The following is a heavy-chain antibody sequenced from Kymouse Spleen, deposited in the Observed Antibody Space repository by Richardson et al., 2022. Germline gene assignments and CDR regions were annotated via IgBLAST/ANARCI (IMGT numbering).Heavy chain of an antibody. J-gene: IGHJ6*02. D-gene: IGHD3-9*01. CDR3: ARDQYDILTGYYRTGTSGMDV. V-gene: IGHV4-4*02. CDR2: IYHSGST. CDR1: GGSISSSNW. Sequence: QVQLQESGPGLVKPSGTLSLTCAVSGGSISSSNWWSWVRQPPGKGLEWIGEIYHSGSTNYNPSLKSRVTISVDKSKNQFSLKLSSVTAADTAVYYCARDQYDILTGYYRTGTSGMDVWGQGTTVTVSS.